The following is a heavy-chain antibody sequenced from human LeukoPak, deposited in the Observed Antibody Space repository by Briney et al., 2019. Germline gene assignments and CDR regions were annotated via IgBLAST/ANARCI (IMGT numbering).Heavy chain of an antibody. CDR3: AKDKVGGTSGTALGY. CDR1: GFTFDDYT. CDR2: ISWDGDST. D-gene: IGHD4-23*01. J-gene: IGHJ4*02. Sequence: GGSLRLSCAASGFTFDDYTMHWVRQAPGKGLECGSLISWDGDSTYYADSVKGRFTISRDNSKNSLYLQMNSLRTEDTALYYCAKDKVGGTSGTALGYWGQGTLVTVSS. V-gene: IGHV3-43*01.